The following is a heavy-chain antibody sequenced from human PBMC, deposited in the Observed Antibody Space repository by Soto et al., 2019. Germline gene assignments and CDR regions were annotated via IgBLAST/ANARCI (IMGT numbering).Heavy chain of an antibody. D-gene: IGHD2-15*01. V-gene: IGHV3-23*01. CDR3: SKGAGRNYYYTMDV. CDR2: ITTGGGST. J-gene: IGHJ6*02. Sequence: PGGSLRLSCAASGFSFSDYVINWVRQAPGKGLEWVSTITTGGGSTYNADSVKGRFTTSRDNFKNTLFLQMNSLRAEDTAVYYCSKGAGRNYYYTMDVWGQGTTVTVSS. CDR1: GFSFSDYV.